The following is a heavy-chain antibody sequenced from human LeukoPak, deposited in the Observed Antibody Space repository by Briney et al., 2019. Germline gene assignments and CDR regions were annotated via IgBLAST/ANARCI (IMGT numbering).Heavy chain of an antibody. CDR2: IIPIFGTA. CDR1: GGAFSSYA. J-gene: IGHJ5*02. CDR3: AREPATKGIAAAGAGSWFDP. V-gene: IGHV1-69*06. Sequence: SVKVSCKASGGAFSSYAISWVRQAPGQGLEWMGGIIPIFGTANYAQKFQGRVTITADKSTSTAYMELSSLRSEDTAVYYCAREPATKGIAAAGAGSWFDPWGQGTLVTVSS. D-gene: IGHD6-13*01.